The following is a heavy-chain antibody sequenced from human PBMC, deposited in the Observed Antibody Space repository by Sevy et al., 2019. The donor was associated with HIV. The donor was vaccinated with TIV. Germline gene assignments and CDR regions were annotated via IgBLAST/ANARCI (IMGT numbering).Heavy chain of an antibody. J-gene: IGHJ4*02. Sequence: SETLSLTCTVSGGSITSLYWNWIRQPPGKGLEWIANIYYNGHITYNPSFKSRVTLSLDKSKNQFSLRLSSVTAADTAMYYCAGGNAWGRGYSWGQGTLVTVSS. CDR2: IYYNGHI. CDR3: AGGNAWGRGYS. D-gene: IGHD1-26*01. CDR1: GGSITSLY. V-gene: IGHV4-59*08.